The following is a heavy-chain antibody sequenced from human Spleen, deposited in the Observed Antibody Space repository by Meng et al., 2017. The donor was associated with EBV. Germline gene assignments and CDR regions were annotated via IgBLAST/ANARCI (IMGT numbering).Heavy chain of an antibody. Sequence: HVQLQEPGPGLVKPSETLSLTFTVTVGSIRNHYWSWIRQPPGKGLEWIGYIYNIGRTNYNPSLKSRVTISIDTSNNQFSLKLSSVTAADTAVYYCARGGQYYYVNWFDPWGQGTLVTVSS. CDR2: IYNIGRT. J-gene: IGHJ5*02. CDR1: VGSIRNHY. V-gene: IGHV4-59*11. D-gene: IGHD3-10*02. CDR3: ARGGQYYYVNWFDP.